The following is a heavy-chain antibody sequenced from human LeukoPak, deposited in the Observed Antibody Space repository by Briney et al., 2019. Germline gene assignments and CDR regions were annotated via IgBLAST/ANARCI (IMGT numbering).Heavy chain of an antibody. J-gene: IGHJ6*03. CDR3: ARDFVQRYGSGSYYYYYYYMDV. Sequence: SETLSLTCIVSGGSTSTGDYYWSWIRQPAGKGLEWIGRIYTSGSTNYNPSLKSRVTISVDTSKNQFSLKLSSVTAADTAVYYCARDFVQRYGSGSYYYYYYYMDVWGKGTTVTISS. V-gene: IGHV4-61*02. CDR2: IYTSGST. CDR1: GGSTSTGDYY. D-gene: IGHD3-10*01.